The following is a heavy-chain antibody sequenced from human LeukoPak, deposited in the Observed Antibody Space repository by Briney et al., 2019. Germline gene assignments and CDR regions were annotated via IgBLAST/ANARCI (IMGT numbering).Heavy chain of an antibody. J-gene: IGHJ4*02. CDR1: GGSISSSSYY. CDR3: AIYYDFWSGFLIPN. Sequence: SETLSLTCTVSGGSISSSSYYWGWIRQPPGKGLEWIGSIYYSGSTYYNPSLKSRVTISVDTSKNQFSLKLSSVTAADTAVYYCAIYYDFWSGFLIPNWGQGTLVTVSS. D-gene: IGHD3-3*01. CDR2: IYYSGST. V-gene: IGHV4-39*01.